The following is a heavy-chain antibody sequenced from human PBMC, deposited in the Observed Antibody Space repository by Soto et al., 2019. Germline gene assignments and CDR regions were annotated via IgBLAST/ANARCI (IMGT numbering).Heavy chain of an antibody. CDR3: ARRKERSGPHYFDY. D-gene: IGHD6-25*01. V-gene: IGHV1-8*01. J-gene: IGHJ4*02. Sequence: QVQLVQSGAEVKEPGASVKVSCKASGYTFTTYDIYWMRQATGQGLEWMGRMNPYTGNTGYAQKFQGRVTVTRNTSISTVYMEMSGLRLDDTAVYYCARRKERSGPHYFDYWGQGSQVTVSS. CDR1: GYTFTTYD. CDR2: MNPYTGNT.